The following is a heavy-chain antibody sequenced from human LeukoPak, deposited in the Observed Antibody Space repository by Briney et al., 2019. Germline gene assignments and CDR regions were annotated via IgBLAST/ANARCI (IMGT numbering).Heavy chain of an antibody. Sequence: SETLSLTCTVSGGSVSSYYWSWIRQPPGKGLEWIGYIYYSGSTNYNPSLKSRVTISVDTSKNQFSLKLSSVTAADTAVYYCARTSGSYYGVYYYGMDVWGQGTTVTVSS. J-gene: IGHJ6*02. CDR3: ARTSGSYYGVYYYGMDV. CDR2: IYYSGST. CDR1: GGSVSSYY. V-gene: IGHV4-59*02. D-gene: IGHD1-26*01.